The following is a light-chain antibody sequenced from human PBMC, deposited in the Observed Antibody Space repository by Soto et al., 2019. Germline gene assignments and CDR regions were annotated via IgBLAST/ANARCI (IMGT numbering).Light chain of an antibody. CDR1: SSDVSAYDY. CDR2: EIN. Sequence: QSALTQPPSASGSPGQSVTISCTGTSSDVSAYDYVSWYQQHPGKAPKLMIYEINKRPSGVPDRFSGSKSGNTASLTVSGLQAEDEADYYCSSFAGSNNFPYVFGTGTKV. J-gene: IGLJ1*01. CDR3: SSFAGSNNFPYV. V-gene: IGLV2-8*01.